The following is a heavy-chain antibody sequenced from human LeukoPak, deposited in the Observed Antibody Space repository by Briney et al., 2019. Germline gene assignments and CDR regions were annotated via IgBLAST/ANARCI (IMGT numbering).Heavy chain of an antibody. D-gene: IGHD3-22*01. CDR1: GGSISSYY. Sequence: SETLSLTCTVSGGSISSYYWSWIRQPPGKGLEWIGYIYYSGSTNYNPSLKSRVTISEDTSKNQFSLKLNSVTAADTAVYHCASGYPYAPFDYWGQGTLVTVSS. V-gene: IGHV4-59*01. J-gene: IGHJ4*02. CDR3: ASGYPYAPFDY. CDR2: IYYSGST.